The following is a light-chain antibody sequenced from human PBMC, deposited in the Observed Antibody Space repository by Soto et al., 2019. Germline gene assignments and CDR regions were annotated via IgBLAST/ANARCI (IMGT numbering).Light chain of an antibody. CDR3: GTWDNSLRSWV. CDR2: DSN. Sequence: QSALTQPASVSGSPGQSITISCTGTSSDVGGYNYVSWYQQHPGKAPKLMIYDSNSRPSGIPDRFSGSKSGTSATLGITGLQTGDEADYYCGTWDNSLRSWVFGGGTKLTVL. CDR1: SSDVGGYNY. J-gene: IGLJ3*02. V-gene: IGLV2-14*01.